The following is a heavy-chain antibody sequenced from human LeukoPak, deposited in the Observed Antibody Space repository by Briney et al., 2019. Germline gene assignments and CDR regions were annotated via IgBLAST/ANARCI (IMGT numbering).Heavy chain of an antibody. CDR2: ISSSSSTI. CDR1: GFTFSSYS. CDR3: ARDRKVATDYYYYGMDV. Sequence: PGGSLRLSCAASGFTFSSYSMNWVRQAPGKGLEWVSYISSSSSTIYYADSVKGRFTISRDNAKNSLYLQMNSLRDEDTAVYYCARDRKVATDYYYYGMDVWGQGTTVTVSS. D-gene: IGHD5-12*01. J-gene: IGHJ6*02. V-gene: IGHV3-48*02.